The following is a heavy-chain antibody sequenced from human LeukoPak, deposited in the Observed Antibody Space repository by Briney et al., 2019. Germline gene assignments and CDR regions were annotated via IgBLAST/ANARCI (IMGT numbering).Heavy chain of an antibody. D-gene: IGHD5-18*01. CDR2: IYSGSST. J-gene: IGHJ4*02. CDR1: GFTVSSNY. CDR3: ATVGRGNIYGYVDL. V-gene: IGHV3-66*01. Sequence: GGSLRLSCAASGFTVSSNYMSWVRQTPGKGLEWVSVIYSGSSTYYADSVKGRFTISRDNSKNILYLQMNSLRAEDTAVYYCATVGRGNIYGYVDLRGQGTLVTVSS.